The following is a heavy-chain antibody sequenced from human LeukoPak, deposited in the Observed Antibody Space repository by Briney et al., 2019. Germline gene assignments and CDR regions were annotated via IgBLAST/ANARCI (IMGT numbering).Heavy chain of an antibody. V-gene: IGHV4-39*01. Sequence: SETLSLTCTVSGGSISSSSYYWGWIRQPPGEGLEWIGSIYYSGSTYYNPSLKSRVTISVDTSKNQFSLKLSSVTAADTAVYYCATVEGPYYYDSSGYYYWGQGTLVTVSS. D-gene: IGHD3-22*01. CDR3: ATVEGPYYYDSSGYYY. CDR1: GGSISSSSYY. CDR2: IYYSGST. J-gene: IGHJ4*02.